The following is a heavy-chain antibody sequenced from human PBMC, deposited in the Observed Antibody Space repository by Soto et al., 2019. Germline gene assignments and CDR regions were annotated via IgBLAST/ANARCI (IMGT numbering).Heavy chain of an antibody. V-gene: IGHV6-1*01. J-gene: IGHJ6*02. CDR2: TYYRSKWIH. CDR3: AGVVWLRGMDV. Sequence: SQTLSLTCDSSRDSVSSSSAAWSWIRQSPSRGLEWLGRTYYRSKWIHEYTVSMESRITINPDTSKNQFSLHIYSVTPEDTAVYYCAGVVWLRGMDVWGPGTPVTVFS. CDR1: RDSVSSSSAA. D-gene: IGHD3-16*01.